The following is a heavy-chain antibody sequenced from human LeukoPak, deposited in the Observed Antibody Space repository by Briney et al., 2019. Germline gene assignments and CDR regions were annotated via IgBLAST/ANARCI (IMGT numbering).Heavy chain of an antibody. Sequence: PAGSLRLSCAASGFTFSSYAMHWVRQAPGKGLEWVAVISYDGSNKYYADSVKGRCTNLRDNSKNRLYLQMKSLRGEDTAVEYCGRDSCSYCSSTRCDRDNWFDAWGQGTLVTVSS. CDR2: ISYDGSNK. V-gene: IGHV3-30-3*01. CDR1: GFTFSSYA. J-gene: IGHJ5*02. D-gene: IGHD2-2*02. CDR3: GRDSCSYCSSTRCDRDNWFDA.